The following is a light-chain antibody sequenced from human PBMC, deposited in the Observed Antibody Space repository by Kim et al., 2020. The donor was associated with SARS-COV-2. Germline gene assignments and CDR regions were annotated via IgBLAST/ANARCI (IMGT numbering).Light chain of an antibody. CDR1: QDIRKF. J-gene: IGKJ5*01. Sequence: DIQLTQSPSSVSASVGDSVTTTCQASQDIRKFLNWYQHKPGKAPELLISDASTLRTGVPSRFSGSASGTHFTFTISNLQPEDIATYYCQQYNNLQAITFGQGTRLEIK. V-gene: IGKV1-33*01. CDR3: QQYNNLQAIT. CDR2: DAS.